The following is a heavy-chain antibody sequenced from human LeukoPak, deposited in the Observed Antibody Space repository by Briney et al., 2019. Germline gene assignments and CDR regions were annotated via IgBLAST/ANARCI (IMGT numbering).Heavy chain of an antibody. CDR2: ISSSSSYI. D-gene: IGHD3-22*01. CDR3: ASQSNDSSGYSDGY. J-gene: IGHJ4*02. V-gene: IGHV3-21*01. Sequence: PGGSLRLSCAASGFTFSSYSMNWVRQAPGKGLEWVSSISSSSSYIYYADSVKGRFTISRDNAKNSLYLQMNSLRAEDTAVYYCASQSNDSSGYSDGYWGQGTLVTVSS. CDR1: GFTFSSYS.